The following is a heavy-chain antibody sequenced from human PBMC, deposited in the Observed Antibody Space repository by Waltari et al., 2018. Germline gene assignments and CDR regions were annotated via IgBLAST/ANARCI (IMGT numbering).Heavy chain of an antibody. J-gene: IGHJ4*02. V-gene: IGHV3-66*01. Sequence: PGKGLVWVSVIYSGGSTNYADSVKGRFTISREKAKNALYLQMNSVRAGDTAVYYCARVFESSGPNPPFNNWGQGTLVTVSS. CDR2: IYSGGST. D-gene: IGHD3-22*01. CDR3: ARVFESSGPNPPFNN.